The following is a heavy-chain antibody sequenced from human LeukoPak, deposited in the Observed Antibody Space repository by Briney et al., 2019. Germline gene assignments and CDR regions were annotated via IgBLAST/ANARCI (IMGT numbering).Heavy chain of an antibody. V-gene: IGHV1-69*13. Sequence: ASVKVSCKASGGTCSSYAISWVRQAPGQGLEWMGGIIPIFGTANYAQKFQGRVTITADESTSTAYMELSSLRSEDTAVYYCARAKSRFGELMFYFDYWGQGTLVTVSS. CDR1: GGTCSSYA. J-gene: IGHJ4*02. CDR3: ARAKSRFGELMFYFDY. D-gene: IGHD3-10*01. CDR2: IIPIFGTA.